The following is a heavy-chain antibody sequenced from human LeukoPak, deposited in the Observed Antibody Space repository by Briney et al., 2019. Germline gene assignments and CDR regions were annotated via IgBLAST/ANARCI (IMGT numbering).Heavy chain of an antibody. CDR2: IKPDGSDK. CDR1: GFTFGDYS. CDR3: ARDLDY. Sequence: AGGSLSLSWAASGFTFGDYSMSWVRQAPGKGLEWVANIKPDGSDKYYIESVKGRFTISRDNAMDSLCLEMNSLRAEETAVYYRARDLDYWGQGTLLTVSS. J-gene: IGHJ4*02. V-gene: IGHV3-7*04.